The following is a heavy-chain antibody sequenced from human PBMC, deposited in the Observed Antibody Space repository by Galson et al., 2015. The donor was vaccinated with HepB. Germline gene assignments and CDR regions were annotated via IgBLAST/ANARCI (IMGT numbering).Heavy chain of an antibody. CDR3: AREEVYGPLYYFDY. Sequence: SVKVSCKASGYTFTGYYIHWVRQAPEQGLEWMGWFNPNSGGTNSAQKFQGRVTMTRDTSISKAYMELSSLASDDTAVYYCAREEVYGPLYYFDYWGQGTLVTVSS. CDR2: FNPNSGGT. J-gene: IGHJ4*02. D-gene: IGHD3-16*01. CDR1: GYTFTGYY. V-gene: IGHV1-2*02.